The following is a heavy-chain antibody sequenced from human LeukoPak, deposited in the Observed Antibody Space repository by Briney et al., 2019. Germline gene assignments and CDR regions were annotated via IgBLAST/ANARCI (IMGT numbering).Heavy chain of an antibody. CDR2: IYYSGST. CDR3: ARDPGYCSGGSCYYFDY. V-gene: IGHV4-30-4*01. D-gene: IGHD2-15*01. Sequence: SQTLSLTCTVSGVSISSGDYYWSWIRQPPGKGLEWIGYIYYSGSTYYNPSLKSRVTISVDTSKNQFSLKLSSVTAADTAVYYCARDPGYCSGGSCYYFDYWGQGTLVTVSS. J-gene: IGHJ4*02. CDR1: GVSISSGDYY.